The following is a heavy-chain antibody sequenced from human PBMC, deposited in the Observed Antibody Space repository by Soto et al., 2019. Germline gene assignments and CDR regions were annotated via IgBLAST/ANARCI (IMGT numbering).Heavy chain of an antibody. CDR3: ARGGFWGLVTLFDY. D-gene: IGHD3-9*01. V-gene: IGHV3-23*01. CDR2: ISGSAGST. Sequence: GGSLRLSSAASGFTFSSYAMSWVRQAPGKGLEWVSAISGSAGSTYYADSVKGRFTISRDNSKNTLYLQMNSLRAEDTAVYYCARGGFWGLVTLFDYWGQGTLVTVSS. J-gene: IGHJ4*02. CDR1: GFTFSSYA.